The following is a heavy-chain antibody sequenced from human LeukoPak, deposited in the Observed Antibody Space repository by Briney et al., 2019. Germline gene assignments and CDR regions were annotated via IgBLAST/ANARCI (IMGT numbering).Heavy chain of an antibody. CDR1: GFTFSSYG. CDR2: IRYDGSNK. V-gene: IGHV3-30*02. Sequence: PGGSLRLSCAASGFTFSSYGMHWVRQAPGKGLEWVAFIRYDGSNKYYADSVKGRFTISRDNSKNTLYLQMNSLRAEDTAVYYCARDQLLIAAAKDAFDIWGQGAMVTVSS. D-gene: IGHD6-13*01. J-gene: IGHJ3*02. CDR3: ARDQLLIAAAKDAFDI.